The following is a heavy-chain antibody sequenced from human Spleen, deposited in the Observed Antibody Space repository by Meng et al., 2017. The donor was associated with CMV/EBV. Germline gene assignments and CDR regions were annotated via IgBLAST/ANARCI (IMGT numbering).Heavy chain of an antibody. CDR2: IYFSGST. J-gene: IGHJ2*01. V-gene: IGHV4-39*01. D-gene: IGHD3-10*01. CDR3: ARHPAGYSDSGNYPQYFDL. Sequence: ISTISYYWGWVRQPPGKGLEWIGSIYFSGSTYYNPSLKTRVTISVATSKNQFSLELSSVTAADTAVYYCARHPAGYSDSGNYPQYFDLWGRGTLVTVSS. CDR1: ISTISYY.